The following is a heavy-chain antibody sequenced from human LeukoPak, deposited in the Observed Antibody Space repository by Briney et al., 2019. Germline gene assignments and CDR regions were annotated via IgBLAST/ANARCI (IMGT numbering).Heavy chain of an antibody. CDR2: IFYNGKT. CDR3: ARALYGDYERYGNWFDP. CDR1: GCTLNNYC. J-gene: IGHJ5*02. D-gene: IGHD4-17*01. V-gene: IGHV4-59*01. Sequence: SETLTLSCTASGCTLNNYCLSWVRQPPGTGLEWIGYIFYNGKTYYNPSLKSRVTISVDTSNNQFSLKLTSVTAADTAVYYCARALYGDYERYGNWFDPWGQGTLVTVSS.